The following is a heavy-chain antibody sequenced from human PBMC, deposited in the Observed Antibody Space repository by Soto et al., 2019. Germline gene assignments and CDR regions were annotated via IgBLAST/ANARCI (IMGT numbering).Heavy chain of an antibody. CDR3: ARDQDDSSDAFDI. Sequence: EVHLVESGGGLVQPGGSLRRSCAASGITFSNYWMTWVRQAPGKGLEWVANTKQDGSEKYYVDSVKGRFTISRDTAKNSLYLQMNSLRAEDTAVYYCARDQDDSSDAFDIWGQGTMVTVSS. D-gene: IGHD3-3*01. V-gene: IGHV3-7*01. CDR1: GITFSNYW. CDR2: TKQDGSEK. J-gene: IGHJ3*02.